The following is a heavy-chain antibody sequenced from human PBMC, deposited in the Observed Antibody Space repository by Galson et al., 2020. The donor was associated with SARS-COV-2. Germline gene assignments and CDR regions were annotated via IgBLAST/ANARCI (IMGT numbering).Heavy chain of an antibody. V-gene: IGHV4-30-4*01. CDR1: GDSISSDDFY. Sequence: SETLSLTCTVSGDSISSDDFYWSWIRQTPGTGLEWIGDIHSSGNTYYNPSLMSRGTISVDMSKNQFSLRLSSVTAADTAVYFCARTSSTATREYYFDYWGRGTLVSVSS. J-gene: IGHJ4*02. CDR2: IHSSGNT. D-gene: IGHD4-17*01. CDR3: ARTSSTATREYYFDY.